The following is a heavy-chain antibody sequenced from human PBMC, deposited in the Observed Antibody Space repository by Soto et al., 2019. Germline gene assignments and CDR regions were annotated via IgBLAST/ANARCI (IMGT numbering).Heavy chain of an antibody. CDR2: IYYSGST. D-gene: IGHD4-4*01. J-gene: IGHJ4*02. CDR1: GGSISSYY. CDR3: ARHHRLMTTVTTFDY. Sequence: SETLSLTCTVSGGSISSYYWSWIRQPPGKGLEWIGYIYYSGSTNYNPSLKSRVTISVDTSKNQFSLKLSSVTAADTAVYYCARHHRLMTTVTTFDYWGQGTLVTVSS. V-gene: IGHV4-59*08.